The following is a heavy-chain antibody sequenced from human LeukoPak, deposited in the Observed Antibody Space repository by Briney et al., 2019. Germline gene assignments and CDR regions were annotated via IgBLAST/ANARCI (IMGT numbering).Heavy chain of an antibody. CDR2: TYYRSKWYN. CDR3: ARGGNEDQTDYFDY. CDR1: GDTVSSNSAA. Sequence: SQTLSLTCAVSGDTVSSNSAAWNWIRQAPSRGREWLGRTYYRSKWYNDYAVSVKSRITINPDTSKNQFSLKLSSVTAADTAVYYCARGGNEDQTDYFDYWGQGTLVTVSS. J-gene: IGHJ4*02. D-gene: IGHD2-8*01. V-gene: IGHV6-1*01.